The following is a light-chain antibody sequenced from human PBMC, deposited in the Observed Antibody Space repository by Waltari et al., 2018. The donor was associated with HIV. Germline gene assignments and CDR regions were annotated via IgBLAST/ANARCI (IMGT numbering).Light chain of an antibody. J-gene: IGKJ1*01. V-gene: IGKV3-15*01. CDR1: QSISSN. Sequence: EIVMTQSPATLSVSPGQRATVSCWASQSISSNLAWYQQRPGQAPRLLVYDASTRFAGIPARFSASGFATEFTLTISSLQSEDFAVYYCQQYNDWLSWTFGQGTKVEMK. CDR3: QQYNDWLSWT. CDR2: DAS.